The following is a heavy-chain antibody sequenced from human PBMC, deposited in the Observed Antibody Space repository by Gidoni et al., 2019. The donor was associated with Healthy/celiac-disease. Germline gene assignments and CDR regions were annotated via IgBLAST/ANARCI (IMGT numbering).Heavy chain of an antibody. V-gene: IGHV4-34*01. D-gene: IGHD3-10*01. J-gene: IGHJ5*02. CDR2: INHSGST. CDR3: AREPWFGLTGWFDP. CDR1: GGSFSGYY. Sequence: QVQLQQWGAGLLKPSETLSLTCAVYGGSFSGYYWSWIRQPPGKGLEWIGEINHSGSTNYNPSLKSRVTISVDTSKNQFSLKLSSVTAADTAVYYCAREPWFGLTGWFDPWGQGTLVTVSS.